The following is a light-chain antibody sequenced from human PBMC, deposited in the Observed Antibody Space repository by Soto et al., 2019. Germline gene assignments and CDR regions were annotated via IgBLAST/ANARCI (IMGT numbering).Light chain of an antibody. V-gene: IGKV3-11*01. CDR1: QSVSSN. CDR2: DAS. CDR3: QRGAT. J-gene: IGKJ5*01. Sequence: EIVLTQSPATLSLSPGERATLSCRASQSVSSNLAWYQQKPGQAPRLLIYDASNRATGIPARFSGSGSGTDFTRTISSLEPEDFAVYYGQRGATFCQGTRLELK.